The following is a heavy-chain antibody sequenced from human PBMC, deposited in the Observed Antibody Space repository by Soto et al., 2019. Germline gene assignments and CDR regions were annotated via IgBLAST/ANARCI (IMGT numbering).Heavy chain of an antibody. CDR3: VKSLFARYFSL. V-gene: IGHV3-74*01. CDR2: INTDGNSI. Sequence: GGSLRLSCAASGFNFSTSWMHWVRQAPGKGLMWISRINTDGNSIAYADSVKGRFTISRDNAKNTMSLQMNSLRAEDTAVYYCVKSLFARYFSLWGQGALVTV. CDR1: GFNFSTSW. J-gene: IGHJ4*02. D-gene: IGHD1-1*01.